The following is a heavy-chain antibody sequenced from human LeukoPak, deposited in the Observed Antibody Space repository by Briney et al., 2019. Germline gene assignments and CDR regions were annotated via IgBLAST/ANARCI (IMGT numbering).Heavy chain of an antibody. CDR3: AKDVSWNWFDP. CDR1: GXTFSTYA. V-gene: IGHV3-30*18. J-gene: IGHJ5*02. Sequence: PGRSLRLSWAASGXTFSTYAVHWVRQAPGKGLEWVAVISYDGSNKYYADSVKGRFTISRDNSKNTLYLQMNTLRAEDTAVYYCAKDVSWNWFDPWGQGTLVTVSS. CDR2: ISYDGSNK.